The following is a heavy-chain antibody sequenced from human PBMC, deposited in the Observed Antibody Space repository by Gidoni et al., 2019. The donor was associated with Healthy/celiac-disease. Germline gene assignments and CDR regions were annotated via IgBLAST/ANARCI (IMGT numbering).Heavy chain of an antibody. CDR2: IIPIFGKA. V-gene: IGHV1-69*01. D-gene: IGHD6-13*01. Sequence: QVQLVQSGAEVKKPGSSVKVSCKASGGTFSSYAISWVRQAPGQGLEWVGGIIPIFGKANYAQKFQGRVTITADESTSTAYMELSSLRSEDTAVYYCARGGLLYSRNYYYFCMDVWGKGTTVTVSS. CDR3: ARGGLLYSRNYYYFCMDV. J-gene: IGHJ6*03. CDR1: GGTFSSYA.